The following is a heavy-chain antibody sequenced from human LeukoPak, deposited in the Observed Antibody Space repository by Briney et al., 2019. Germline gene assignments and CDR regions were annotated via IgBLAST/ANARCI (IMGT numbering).Heavy chain of an antibody. Sequence: SVNVSCKASGGTFSSYAISWVRQAPGQGLEWMGGIIPIFGTANYAQKFQGRVTITADESTSTAYMELSSLRSEDTAVYCCARESDTAMDDAFDIWGQGTMVTVSS. CDR3: ARESDTAMDDAFDI. D-gene: IGHD5-18*01. J-gene: IGHJ3*02. CDR2: IIPIFGTA. V-gene: IGHV1-69*01. CDR1: GGTFSSYA.